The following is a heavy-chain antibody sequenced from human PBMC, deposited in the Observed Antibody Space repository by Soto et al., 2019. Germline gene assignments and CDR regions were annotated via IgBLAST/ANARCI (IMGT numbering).Heavy chain of an antibody. CDR1: GYTFTTYA. Sequence: ASVKVSCKASGYTFTTYAMHWVRQAPGQRLEWMGWINTANGNTKYSQKIQGRVTITRDTSASTAYMELSSLKSEDTAVFYCARDLGSPYYFNYWGQGTLVTVSS. V-gene: IGHV1-3*04. CDR3: ARDLGSPYYFNY. D-gene: IGHD6-6*01. J-gene: IGHJ4*02. CDR2: INTANGNT.